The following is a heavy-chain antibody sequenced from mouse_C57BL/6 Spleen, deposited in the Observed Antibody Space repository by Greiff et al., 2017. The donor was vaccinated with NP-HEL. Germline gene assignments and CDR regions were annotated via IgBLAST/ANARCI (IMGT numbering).Heavy chain of an antibody. Sequence: VQLVESGPELVKPGASVKISCKASGYAFSSSWMNWVKQRPGKGLEWIGRIYPGDGDTNYNGKFKGKATLTADKSSSTAYMQLSSLTSEDSAVYFCAREGSGYGMDYWGQGTSVTVSS. D-gene: IGHD3-2*02. CDR3: AREGSGYGMDY. J-gene: IGHJ4*01. CDR1: GYAFSSSW. V-gene: IGHV1-82*01. CDR2: IYPGDGDT.